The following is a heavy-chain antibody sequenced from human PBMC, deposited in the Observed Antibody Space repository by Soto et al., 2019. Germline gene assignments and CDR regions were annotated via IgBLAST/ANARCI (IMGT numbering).Heavy chain of an antibody. Sequence: QVQLVQSGAEVKKPGASVKVSCKASGYTSTSYGISWVPQAPGQGLEWIGWSSAYNGGTNYAQKLQGRVTITTDKSTSTAYMELRSLKSDDSAWYYCARDIGVTARGCFDPWGQGTLVTVSS. CDR3: ARDIGVTARGCFDP. CDR2: SSAYNGGT. J-gene: IGHJ5*02. V-gene: IGHV1-18*01. CDR1: GYTSTSYG. D-gene: IGHD3-10*01.